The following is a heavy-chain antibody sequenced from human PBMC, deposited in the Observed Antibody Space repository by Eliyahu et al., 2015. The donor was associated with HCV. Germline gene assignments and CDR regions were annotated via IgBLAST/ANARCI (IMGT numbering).Heavy chain of an antibody. CDR1: GYSISSGYY. J-gene: IGHJ4*02. CDR2: IYHSGST. V-gene: IGHV4-38-2*02. D-gene: IGHD6-13*01. CDR3: ARDGPGIGSHY. Sequence: QVQLQESGPGLVKPSETLSLTCTVSGYSISSGYYWGWIRQPPGKGLEWIGSIYHSGSTYYNPSLKSRVTISVDTSKNQFSLKLSSVTAADTAVYYCARDGPGIGSHYWGQGTLVTVSS.